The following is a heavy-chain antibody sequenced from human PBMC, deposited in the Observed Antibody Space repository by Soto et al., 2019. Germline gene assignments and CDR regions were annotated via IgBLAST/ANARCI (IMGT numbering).Heavy chain of an antibody. CDR1: GVSISTYY. CDR2: FYYSGNT. Sequence: QVQLQESGPGLVKPSETLSLTCTVSGVSISTYYWNWIRQPPGKGLEWIGYFYYSGNTNYNPSLKSRVTISVDTSKNQFSLKLSSVTAADTAVYYCARGDGSSGYSFDLWGQGTMVTVSS. V-gene: IGHV4-59*01. D-gene: IGHD3-22*01. CDR3: ARGDGSSGYSFDL. J-gene: IGHJ3*01.